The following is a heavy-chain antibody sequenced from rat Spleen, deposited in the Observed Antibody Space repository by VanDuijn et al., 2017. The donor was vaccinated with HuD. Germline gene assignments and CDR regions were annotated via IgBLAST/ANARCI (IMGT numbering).Heavy chain of an antibody. V-gene: IGHV5-7*01. CDR3: ARHPYYSSYIYDY. D-gene: IGHD1-2*01. CDR2: ITNTGGST. CDR1: GFIFSDYN. J-gene: IGHJ2*01. Sequence: EVQLEESGGGLVQPGRSLKLSCAASGFIFSDYNMAWVRQAPGKGLEWVASITNTGGSTYYPDSVKGRFTISRDNAKSTLYLQMDSLRSEDTATYYCARHPYYSSYIYDYWGQGVMVTVSS.